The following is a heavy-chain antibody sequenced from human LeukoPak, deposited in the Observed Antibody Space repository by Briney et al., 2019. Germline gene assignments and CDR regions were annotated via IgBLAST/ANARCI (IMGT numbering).Heavy chain of an antibody. CDR3: ARHGERGAAAGTHWFDP. D-gene: IGHD6-13*01. CDR2: IYYSGST. CDR1: GGSISSYY. J-gene: IGHJ5*02. Sequence: SETLSLTCTVSGGSISSYYWSWIRQPPGKGLEWIGYIYYSGSTNYNPSLKSRVTISVDTSKNQFSLKLSSVTAADTAVYYCARHGERGAAAGTHWFDPWGQGTLVTVSS. V-gene: IGHV4-59*08.